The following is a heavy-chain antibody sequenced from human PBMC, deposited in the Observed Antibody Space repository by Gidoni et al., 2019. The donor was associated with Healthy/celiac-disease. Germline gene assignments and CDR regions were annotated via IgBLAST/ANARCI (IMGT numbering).Heavy chain of an antibody. Sequence: LEWIGSIYYSGSTYYNPSLKSRVTISVDTSKNQFSLKLSSVTAADTAVYYCARLLIGYCSSTSCYGWYFDLWGRGTLVTVSS. D-gene: IGHD2-2*01. CDR3: ARLLIGYCSSTSCYGWYFDL. V-gene: IGHV4-39*01. CDR2: IYYSGST. J-gene: IGHJ2*01.